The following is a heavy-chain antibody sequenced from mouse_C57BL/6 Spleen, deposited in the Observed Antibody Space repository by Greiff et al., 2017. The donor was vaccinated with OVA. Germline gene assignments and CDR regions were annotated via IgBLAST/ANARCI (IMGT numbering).Heavy chain of an antibody. D-gene: IGHD1-1*01. Sequence: EVKLQESGPGLVKPSQSLSLTCSVTGYSITSGYYWNWIRQFPGNKQEWMGYISYDGSNNYNPSLKNRISITRDTSKNQFFLKLNSVTTEDTATYYCARDWPYYYGSSYVNYWGQGTTLTVSS. CDR3: ARDWPYYYGSSYVNY. CDR1: GYSITSGYY. CDR2: ISYDGSN. J-gene: IGHJ2*01. V-gene: IGHV3-6*01.